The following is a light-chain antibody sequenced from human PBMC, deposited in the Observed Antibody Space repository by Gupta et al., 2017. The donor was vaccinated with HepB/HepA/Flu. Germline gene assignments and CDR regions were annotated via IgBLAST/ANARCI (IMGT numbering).Light chain of an antibody. CDR3: YVSAREGDEGDVG. Sequence: SYVLTQPPSVSVAPGKTARINCGGDNIETKSVHWYQQKPGQAPVLVVHDDSDRPPGIPERFSGSDSKNAATPTIGRVGARDEADYYCYVSAREGDEGDVGFGGGTKLTVL. CDR1: NIETKS. J-gene: IGLJ2*01. V-gene: IGLV3-21*03. CDR2: DDS.